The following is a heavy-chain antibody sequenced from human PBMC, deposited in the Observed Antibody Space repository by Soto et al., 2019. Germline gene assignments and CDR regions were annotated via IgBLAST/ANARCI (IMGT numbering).Heavy chain of an antibody. CDR1: GFTFSSYG. V-gene: IGHV3-30*18. CDR2: ISYDGSNK. D-gene: IGHD3-16*01. Sequence: GGSLRLSCAASGFTFSSYGMHWVRQAPGKGLEWVAVISYDGSNKYYADSVKGRFTISRDNSKNTLYLQMNSLRAEDTAVYYCAKDAWTYYYYGMDVWGQGTTVTVS. J-gene: IGHJ6*02. CDR3: AKDAWTYYYYGMDV.